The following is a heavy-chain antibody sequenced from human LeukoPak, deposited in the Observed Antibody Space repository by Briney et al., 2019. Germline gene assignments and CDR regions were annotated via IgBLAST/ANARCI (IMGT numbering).Heavy chain of an antibody. CDR2: ISAYDGNT. Sequence: GASVKVSCKASGYTFTSYGISWVRQAPGQGLEWMGWISAYDGNTNYEQKFQGRVTITADKSTSTAYMELSSLRSEDTAVYYCARRGSYSPDYFDYWGQGTLVTVSS. CDR1: GYTFTSYG. D-gene: IGHD1-26*01. CDR3: ARRGSYSPDYFDY. V-gene: IGHV1-18*01. J-gene: IGHJ4*02.